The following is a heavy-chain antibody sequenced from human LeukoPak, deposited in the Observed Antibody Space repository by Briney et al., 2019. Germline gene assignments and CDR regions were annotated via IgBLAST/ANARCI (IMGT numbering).Heavy chain of an antibody. V-gene: IGHV3-23*01. D-gene: IGHD2-2*01. CDR1: GFTFSNHA. CDR2: ISGSGGST. Sequence: GGSLRLSCAAPGFTFSNHAMSWVRQAPGKGLEWVSAISGSGGSTYYADSVRGRFTISRDNSKNTLYLQMNRLRAEDTALYYCAKDRAPYCSSSSCYGNFDYWGQGTLVTVSS. CDR3: AKDRAPYCSSSSCYGNFDY. J-gene: IGHJ4*02.